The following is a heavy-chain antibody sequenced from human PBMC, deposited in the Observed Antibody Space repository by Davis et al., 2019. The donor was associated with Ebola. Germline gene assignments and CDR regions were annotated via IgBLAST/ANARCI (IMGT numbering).Heavy chain of an antibody. CDR3: ARLLWFGELLYYYFDY. CDR2: IYHSGST. V-gene: IGHV4-4*02. CDR1: GGSISSSNW. D-gene: IGHD3-10*01. Sequence: SETLSLTCAVSGGSISSSNWWSWVRQPPGKGLEWIGEIYHSGSTNYNPSLKRRVTISVDKSKNQFSLKLSSVTAADTAVYYCARLLWFGELLYYYFDYWGQGTLVTVSS. J-gene: IGHJ4*02.